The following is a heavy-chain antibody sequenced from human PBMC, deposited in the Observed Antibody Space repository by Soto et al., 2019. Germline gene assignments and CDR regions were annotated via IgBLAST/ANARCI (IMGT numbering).Heavy chain of an antibody. V-gene: IGHV3-64*01. CDR3: ARGGAPDQSDFWSGYFKFWGNDDAFDI. J-gene: IGHJ3*02. CDR2: ISSNGGST. CDR1: GFTFSSYA. Sequence: PGGSLRLSCAASGFTFSSYAMHWVRQAPGKGLEYASAISSNGGSTYYANSVKGRFTISRDNSKNTLYLQMGSLRAEDMAVYYCARGGAPDQSDFWSGYFKFWGNDDAFDIWGQGTMVTVSS. D-gene: IGHD3-3*01.